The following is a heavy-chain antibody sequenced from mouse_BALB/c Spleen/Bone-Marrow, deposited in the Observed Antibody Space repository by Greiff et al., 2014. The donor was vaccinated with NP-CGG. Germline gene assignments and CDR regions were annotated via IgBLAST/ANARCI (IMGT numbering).Heavy chain of an antibody. V-gene: IGHV2-6*02. D-gene: IGHD2-10*02. CDR1: GFSLTSYG. CDR2: IWSDGNT. J-gene: IGHJ4*01. CDR3: ARNPYGNYAMDY. Sequence: QVQLQQSGPGLVSPSQSLSITCTVSGFSLTSYGVHWVRQPPGKGLEWLVVIWSDGNTTYNSALKSRLSISKDNSKSQVFLKMNSLQTDDTAMYYCARNPYGNYAMDYWGRGTSVTVSS.